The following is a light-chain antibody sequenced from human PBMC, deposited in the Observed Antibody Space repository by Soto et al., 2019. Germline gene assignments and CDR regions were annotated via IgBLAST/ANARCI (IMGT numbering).Light chain of an antibody. CDR2: GAP. CDR3: HQYNDWPRFT. V-gene: IGKV3-15*01. Sequence: EIVMTQSPATLSVSPGERATLSCRASQSVSTDLAWYQQKPGQAPRRLIYGAPTRATGIPARFSGSGSGTEFTLTINSLQSEDLAVYYCHQYNDWPRFTFGPGTKVDIK. J-gene: IGKJ3*01. CDR1: QSVSTD.